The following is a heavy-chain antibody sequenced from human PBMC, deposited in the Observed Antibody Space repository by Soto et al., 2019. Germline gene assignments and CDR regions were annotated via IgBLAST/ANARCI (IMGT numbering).Heavy chain of an antibody. Sequence: QVHLVASGGGVVQPGRSLRLSCVASGFTFSTYGMHWVRQAPGKGLEWVSVIWYDGSKTYYADSVKGRFTGSKDNSKNTLSLQMNSLRAEDTAIYYCARDIWFEKSKCLDYWGQGTLVTVSS. D-gene: IGHD3-10*01. CDR2: IWYDGSKT. CDR3: ARDIWFEKSKCLDY. J-gene: IGHJ4*02. V-gene: IGHV3-33*01. CDR1: GFTFSTYG.